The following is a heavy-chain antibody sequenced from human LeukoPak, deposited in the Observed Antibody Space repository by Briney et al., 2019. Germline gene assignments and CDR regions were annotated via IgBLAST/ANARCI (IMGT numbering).Heavy chain of an antibody. CDR3: ARRKSAGSSGWYVAWFDP. V-gene: IGHV5-51*01. CDR2: IYPGDSDT. Sequence: GESLKISCKGSGYSFTSYWIGWVRQMPGKGLEWMGIIYPGDSDTRYSPSFQGQVTISADKSISTAYLQWSSLKASDTAMYYCARRKSAGSSGWYVAWFDPWGQGTLVTVSS. D-gene: IGHD6-19*01. CDR1: GYSFTSYW. J-gene: IGHJ5*02.